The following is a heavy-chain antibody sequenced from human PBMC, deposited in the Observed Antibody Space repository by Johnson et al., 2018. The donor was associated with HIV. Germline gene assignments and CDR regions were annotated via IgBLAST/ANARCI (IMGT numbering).Heavy chain of an antibody. V-gene: IGHV3-30*19. CDR3: ARHKAVADAFDI. CDR1: GFTLNSYG. Sequence: QVQLVESGGGVVQPGGSLRLSCAASGFTLNSYGMHWVRQAPGKGLEWVAVISYDGSNKYYADSVKGRFTISRDNSNNTLYLQMNSLRAEDTAVYYCARHKAVADAFDIWGQGTVVTVS. J-gene: IGHJ3*02. D-gene: IGHD6-19*01. CDR2: ISYDGSNK.